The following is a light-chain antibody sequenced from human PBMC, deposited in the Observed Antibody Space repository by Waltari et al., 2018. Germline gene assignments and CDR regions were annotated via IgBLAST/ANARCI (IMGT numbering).Light chain of an antibody. V-gene: IGKV3-15*01. Sequence: IVVTQSPATLFLSPGESAPPSCRARENADTNIAWYQQKPGHPPSLLISVASTRATDIPPRFSGSGSGTEFTLSISSLQSEDFAVYYCHQYKNWPPWTFGQGTKVEIK. CDR2: VAS. CDR3: HQYKNWPPWT. J-gene: IGKJ1*01. CDR1: ENADTN.